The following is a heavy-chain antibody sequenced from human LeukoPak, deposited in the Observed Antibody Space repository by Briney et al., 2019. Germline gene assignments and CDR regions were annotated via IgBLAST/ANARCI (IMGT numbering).Heavy chain of an antibody. CDR3: ASSFGWDYFDY. Sequence: PGGSLRLSCAASGFTFSSYAMSWVRQAPGKGLEWVSAISGGGGSTYYADSVKGRFTISRDNSKNTLYLQMNSLGAEDTAVYYCASSFGWDYFDYWGQGTLVTVSS. V-gene: IGHV3-23*01. J-gene: IGHJ4*02. D-gene: IGHD2-2*01. CDR1: GFTFSSYA. CDR2: ISGGGGST.